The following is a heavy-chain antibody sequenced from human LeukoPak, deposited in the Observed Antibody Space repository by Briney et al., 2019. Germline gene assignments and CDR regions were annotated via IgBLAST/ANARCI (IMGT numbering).Heavy chain of an antibody. Sequence: ASVKFSCKASGYIFTAYYIHWVRHAPGQGLEWMGWINPNSGGINYAQNFQGRVTMTRDTSISTAYMELSRLRSDDTAVYYCARDHNNAMDVWGQGTTVIVS. CDR3: ARDHNNAMDV. D-gene: IGHD1-14*01. CDR2: INPNSGGI. CDR1: GYIFTAYY. J-gene: IGHJ6*02. V-gene: IGHV1-2*02.